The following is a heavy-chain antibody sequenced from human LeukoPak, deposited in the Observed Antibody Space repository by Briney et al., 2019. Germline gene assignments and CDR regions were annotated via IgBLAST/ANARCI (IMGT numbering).Heavy chain of an antibody. J-gene: IGHJ4*02. V-gene: IGHV3-7*03. CDR2: IKQDGSEK. D-gene: IGHD3-10*01. CDR3: AKIAKTLLGDQRRWLPRFDY. CDR1: GFTFSSYW. Sequence: PGGSLRLSCAASGFTFSSYWMSWVRQAPGKGLEWVANIKQDGSEKYYVDSVKGRFTISRDNAKNSLYLQMNSLRAEDTAVYYCAKIAKTLLGDQRRWLPRFDYWGQGTLVTVSS.